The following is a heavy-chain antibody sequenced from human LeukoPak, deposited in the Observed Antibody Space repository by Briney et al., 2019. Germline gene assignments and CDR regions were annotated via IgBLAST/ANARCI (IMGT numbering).Heavy chain of an antibody. J-gene: IGHJ4*02. CDR1: EFTFIDYS. CDR2: ISSSDSYI. V-gene: IGHV3-21*01. CDR3: ARGAALVLRRGRRPYYFDY. D-gene: IGHD5-18*01. Sequence: GGSLRLSCAVSEFTFIDYSMNWVRQAPGKGLEWVSFISSSDSYIYYADSVKGRFTISRDNSKNSLYLQMNSLRAEDTAVYYCARGAALVLRRGRRPYYFDYWGQGTLVTVSS.